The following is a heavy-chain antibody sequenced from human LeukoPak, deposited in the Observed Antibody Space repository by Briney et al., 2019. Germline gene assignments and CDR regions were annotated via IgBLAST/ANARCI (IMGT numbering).Heavy chain of an antibody. D-gene: IGHD6-19*01. CDR3: ATKQWLAPPPDS. CDR2: INTDGTVT. CDR1: GFTFSKYW. J-gene: IGHJ4*02. Sequence: GGSLRLSCAASGFTFSKYWMLWVRQASGKGLESVSRINTDGTVTTYADSVKGRFTVSRDNADNTMFLQMNSVRDEDTAVYYCATKQWLAPPPDSWGQGTPVTVSS. V-gene: IGHV3-74*01.